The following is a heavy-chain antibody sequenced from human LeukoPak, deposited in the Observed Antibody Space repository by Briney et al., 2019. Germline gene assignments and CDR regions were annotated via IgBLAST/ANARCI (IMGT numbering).Heavy chain of an antibody. D-gene: IGHD3-10*01. CDR3: AKDIAPRNGVRGRLGGNFDY. CDR2: ISWDGGST. V-gene: IGHV3-43*01. Sequence: GGSLRLSCAASGFTFDDYTMHWVRQAPGKGLEWVSLISWDGGSTYYADSVKGRFTISRDNSKNSLYLQMNSLRTEDTALYYCAKDIAPRNGVRGRLGGNFDYWGQGTLVTVSS. CDR1: GFTFDDYT. J-gene: IGHJ4*02.